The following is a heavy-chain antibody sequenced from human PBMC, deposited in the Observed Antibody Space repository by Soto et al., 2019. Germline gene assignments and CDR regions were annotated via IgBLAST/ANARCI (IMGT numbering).Heavy chain of an antibody. J-gene: IGHJ6*02. Sequence: PSDNLSHTCTVSGASISSSSYHRCWSLQPPGKVLEWIASIYYSGSTYYNPSLKSRVIITVDTSKNQFSLKLSSVAAADTAVYYCVRGSGKYYYGMDVWGQGTTVSVSS. CDR3: VRGSGKYYYGMDV. D-gene: IGHD3-10*01. CDR1: GASISSSSYH. V-gene: IGHV4-39*01. CDR2: IYYSGST.